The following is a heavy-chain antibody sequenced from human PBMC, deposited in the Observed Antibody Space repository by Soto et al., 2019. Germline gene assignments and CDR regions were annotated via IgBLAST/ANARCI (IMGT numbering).Heavy chain of an antibody. Sequence: SETLSLTCAVYGGSFSGYYWSWIRQPPGKGLEWIGEINHSGSTNYNPSLKSRVTISVDTSKNQFSLKLSSVTAADTAVYYCARGIRIELGTDFDIWGQGTMVTVSS. CDR2: INHSGST. J-gene: IGHJ3*02. CDR3: ARGIRIELGTDFDI. V-gene: IGHV4-34*01. CDR1: GGSFSGYY. D-gene: IGHD7-27*01.